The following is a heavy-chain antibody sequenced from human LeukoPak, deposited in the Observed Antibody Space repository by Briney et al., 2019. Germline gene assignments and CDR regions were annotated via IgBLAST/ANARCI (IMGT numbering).Heavy chain of an antibody. CDR1: GFTFSSYS. J-gene: IGHJ4*02. V-gene: IGHV3-21*04. CDR3: AKAEGFFGGYYDH. D-gene: IGHD2-15*01. Sequence: GGSLRLSCAASGFTFSSYSMNWVRQAPGKGLEWVSTISSSSSYIYYADSVKGRFTISRDNAKNLLYLQMNSLRPEDTAFYYCAKAEGFFGGYYDHWGQGTLVTVSS. CDR2: ISSSSSYI.